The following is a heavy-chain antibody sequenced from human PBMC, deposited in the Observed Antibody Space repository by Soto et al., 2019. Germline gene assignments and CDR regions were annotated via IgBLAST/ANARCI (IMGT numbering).Heavy chain of an antibody. V-gene: IGHV1-3*01. D-gene: IGHD3-16*01. CDR1: GYTFTRYA. J-gene: IGHJ4*02. CDR2: INAGNGNT. Sequence: ASVKVSCKASGYTFTRYAMHWVRQAPGQRLEWMGWINAGNGNTKYSQKFQGRVIITRDTSASTAYMELSSLRSEDTAVYYCVRGEFHSYDDYWGQGTLVTVSS. CDR3: VRGEFHSYDDY.